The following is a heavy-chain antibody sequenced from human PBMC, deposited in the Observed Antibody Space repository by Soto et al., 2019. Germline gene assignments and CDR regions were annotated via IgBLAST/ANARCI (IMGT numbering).Heavy chain of an antibody. Sequence: GAPVKVSCKPSGYTFNTYYLHWVRQAPGQALEWMGVIHPSGGGTTYAQKFLGRVTVTRDTSTSTVFMELSSLRSDDTAVYYCARGGHIAVVTASFDYWGQGTLVTVSS. CDR2: IHPSGGGT. CDR1: GYTFNTYY. J-gene: IGHJ4*02. CDR3: ARGGHIAVVTASFDY. V-gene: IGHV1-46*02. D-gene: IGHD2-21*02.